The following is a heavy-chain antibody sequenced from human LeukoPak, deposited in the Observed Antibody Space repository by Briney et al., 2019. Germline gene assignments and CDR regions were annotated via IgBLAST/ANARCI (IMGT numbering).Heavy chain of an antibody. CDR3: ARGRGVTAIYFDY. CDR1: GFTFITYS. Sequence: GGSLRLSCAASGFTFITYSMNWVRQAPGKGLEWVSYISSSSSTIYYADSVKGRFTISRDNAKNSLYLQMNSLRAEDTAVYYCARGRGVTAIYFDYWGQGTLVTVSS. J-gene: IGHJ4*02. CDR2: ISSSSSTI. D-gene: IGHD2-21*02. V-gene: IGHV3-48*04.